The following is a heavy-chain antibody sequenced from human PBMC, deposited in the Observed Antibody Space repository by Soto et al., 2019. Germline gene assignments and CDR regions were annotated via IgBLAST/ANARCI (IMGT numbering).Heavy chain of an antibody. J-gene: IGHJ6*02. Sequence: GSLRLSCVGSGFTFRNFSINWVRQAPGKGLEWVSSISSRSDIYYADSLKGRFTISRDNAKNSVSLQMNSLRAEDTAVYYCAREYTAWPLAYGLDVWGQGTTVTVSS. CDR3: AREYTAWPLAYGLDV. CDR2: ISSRSDI. CDR1: GFTFRNFS. V-gene: IGHV3-21*01. D-gene: IGHD2-2*02.